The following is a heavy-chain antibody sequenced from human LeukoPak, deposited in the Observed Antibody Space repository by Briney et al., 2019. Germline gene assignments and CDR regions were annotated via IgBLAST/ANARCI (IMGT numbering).Heavy chain of an antibody. CDR2: IYTSGST. D-gene: IGHD1-7*01. CDR3: ARDSQNYLFDY. Sequence: PSETLSLTCTVSGGSISSYYWSWIRQPAGKGLEWIGRIYTSGSTNYNPSLKSRVTMSVDTSKNQFSLMLSSVTAADTAVYFCARDSQNYLFDYWGQGTLVTVSS. J-gene: IGHJ4*02. CDR1: GGSISSYY. V-gene: IGHV4-4*07.